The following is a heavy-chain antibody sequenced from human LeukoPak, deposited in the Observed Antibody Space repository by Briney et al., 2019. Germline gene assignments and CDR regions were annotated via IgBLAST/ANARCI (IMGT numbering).Heavy chain of an antibody. J-gene: IGHJ4*02. CDR1: GYTSTSYY. D-gene: IGHD2/OR15-2a*01. CDR3: ARDSREVDLGSVLLYYFDY. CDR2: INPSGGST. Sequence: ASVKVSCKASGYTSTSYYMHWVRQAPGQGLEWMGIINPSGGSTSYAQKFQGRVTMTRDTSTSTVYMELSSLRSEDTAVYYCARDSREVDLGSVLLYYFDYWGQGTLVTVSS. V-gene: IGHV1-46*01.